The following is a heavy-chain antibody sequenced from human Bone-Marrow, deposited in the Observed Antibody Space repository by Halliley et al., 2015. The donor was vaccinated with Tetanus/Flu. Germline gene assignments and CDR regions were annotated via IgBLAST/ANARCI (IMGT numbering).Heavy chain of an antibody. J-gene: IGHJ4*02. CDR2: IHHTGTT. CDR3: AAAPNVNYYDF. V-gene: IGHV4-59*01. D-gene: IGHD6-13*01. Sequence: MGLEWIAVIHHTGTTNPNPSLNGRVSISMDTSKNQFSLRLSPVNTADTAVYYCAAAPNVNYYDFWGQGMLVSVSS.